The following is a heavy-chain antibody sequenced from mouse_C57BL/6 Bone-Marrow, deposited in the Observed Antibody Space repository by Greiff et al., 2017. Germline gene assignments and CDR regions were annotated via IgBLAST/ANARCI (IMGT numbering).Heavy chain of an antibody. CDR3: AGDYDGVYYYAMDY. Sequence: EVKLVESGGGLVKPGGSLKLSCAASGFTFSDYGMHWVRQAPEKGLEWVAYISSGSSTIYYADTVKGRFTISRDNAKNTLFLQMTSLRSEDTAMYYCAGDYDGVYYYAMDYWGQGTSVTGSS. CDR1: GFTFSDYG. D-gene: IGHD2-4*01. CDR2: ISSGSSTI. J-gene: IGHJ4*01. V-gene: IGHV5-17*01.